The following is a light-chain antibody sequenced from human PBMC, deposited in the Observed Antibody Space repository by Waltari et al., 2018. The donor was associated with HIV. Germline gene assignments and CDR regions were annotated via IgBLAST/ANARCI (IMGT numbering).Light chain of an antibody. Sequence: QSVLTQPPSASGTPGQRVTIPCHGSSSHNGDSSVSSYQPLPGAAPTLLIYANNQRPSGVPDRFSGSGSGTSASLAISGLRSEDEAVYSCAVWDDSLRGGVFGGGTKLTVL. CDR1: SSHNGDSS. V-gene: IGLV1-47*01. J-gene: IGLJ3*02. CDR2: ANN. CDR3: AVWDDSLRGGV.